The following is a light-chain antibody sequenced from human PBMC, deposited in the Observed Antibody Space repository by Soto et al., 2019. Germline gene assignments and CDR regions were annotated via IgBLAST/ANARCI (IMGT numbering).Light chain of an antibody. Sequence: QSALTQPASVSGSPGQSITISCTGTSSDFGCYNYVSWYQQHPGKAPKLMIYDVSNRPSGVSNRFSGSKSGNTASLTISGLQAEDEADYYCSSYTSSSTSCVFGTGTRSPS. CDR2: DVS. J-gene: IGLJ1*01. V-gene: IGLV2-14*01. CDR1: SSDFGCYNY. CDR3: SSYTSSSTSCV.